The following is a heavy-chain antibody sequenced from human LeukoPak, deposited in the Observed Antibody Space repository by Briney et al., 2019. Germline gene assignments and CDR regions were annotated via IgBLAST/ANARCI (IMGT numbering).Heavy chain of an antibody. CDR3: ARDGPEVPVGLARSHTPYYYYMDV. J-gene: IGHJ6*03. CDR2: IYHSGST. Sequence: SGTLSLTCAVSGGSISSSNWWSWVRQPPGKGLEWIGEIYHSGSTNYNPSLKSRVTISVDKSKNQFSLKLSSVTAADTAVYYCARDGPEVPVGLARSHTPYYYYMDVWGKGTTVTVSS. V-gene: IGHV4-4*02. CDR1: GGSISSSNW. D-gene: IGHD1-14*01.